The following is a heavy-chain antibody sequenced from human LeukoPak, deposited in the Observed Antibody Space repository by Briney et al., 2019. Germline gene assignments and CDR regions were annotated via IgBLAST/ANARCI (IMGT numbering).Heavy chain of an antibody. CDR3: ASTLGYCISSGCPDIDY. V-gene: IGHV1-2*02. D-gene: IGHD2-2*01. CDR1: GYTFTAYS. Sequence: ASVKVSCKASGYTFTAYSMHWVRQAPGQGLEWMGWIKPNSGDTNYAQKFQGRVTMTRDTSISAAYMELSRLRSDDTAVYYCASTLGYCISSGCPDIDYWGQGTLVTVSS. CDR2: IKPNSGDT. J-gene: IGHJ4*02.